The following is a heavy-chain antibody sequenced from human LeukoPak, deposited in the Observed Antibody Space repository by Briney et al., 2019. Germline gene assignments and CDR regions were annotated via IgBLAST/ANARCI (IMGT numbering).Heavy chain of an antibody. CDR3: AREGLSDSSGPLWYFDY. D-gene: IGHD6-19*01. CDR1: GGTFSIYA. J-gene: IGHJ4*02. Sequence: SVKVSCKASGGTFSIYAISWVRQAPGQGLEWMGGIIPIFGTANYAQKFQGRVTITADESTSTVYMELSSLRSEDTAVYYCAREGLSDSSGPLWYFDYWGQGTLVTVSS. CDR2: IIPIFGTA. V-gene: IGHV1-69*13.